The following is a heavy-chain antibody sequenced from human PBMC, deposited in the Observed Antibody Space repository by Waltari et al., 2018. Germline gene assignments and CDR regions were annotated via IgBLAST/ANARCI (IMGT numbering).Heavy chain of an antibody. CDR2: IYYSGST. J-gene: IGHJ4*02. D-gene: IGHD4-17*01. V-gene: IGHV4-59*08. CDR1: GGSISSYY. Sequence: QVQLPESGPGLVKPSETLSLTCTVSGGSISSYYWSWIRQPPGKGLEWIGYIYYSGSTNYNPSLKSRVTISVDTSKNQFSLKLSSVTAADTAVYYCATSTATVTLIDYWGQGTLVTVSS. CDR3: ATSTATVTLIDY.